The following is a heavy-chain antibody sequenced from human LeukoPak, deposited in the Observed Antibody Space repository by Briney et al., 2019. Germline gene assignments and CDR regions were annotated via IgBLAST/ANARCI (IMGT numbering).Heavy chain of an antibody. J-gene: IGHJ3*02. V-gene: IGHV4-34*01. D-gene: IGHD2/OR15-2a*01. Sequence: PSETLSLTCAVYGGSFSGYSWNWIRQPPVEGLEWIGEINHSGGTNYNPSLKSRVTISVDTSKNQFSLKLSSVTAADTAVYYCARVNMDAFDIWGQGTMVTVSS. CDR2: INHSGGT. CDR1: GGSFSGYS. CDR3: ARVNMDAFDI.